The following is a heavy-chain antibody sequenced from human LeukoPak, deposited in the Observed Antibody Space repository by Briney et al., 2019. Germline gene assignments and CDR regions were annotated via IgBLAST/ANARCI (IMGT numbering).Heavy chain of an antibody. V-gene: IGHV4-34*01. CDR1: GGSFSGYY. J-gene: IGHJ4*02. CDR2: INHSGST. D-gene: IGHD2-2*02. CDR3: ARRRGGYCSSTSCYKYGFDY. Sequence: PSETLSLTCAVYGGSFSGYYWSWIRQPPGKGLEWIGEINHSGSTNYNPSLKSRVTISVDTSKNQFSLKLSSVTAADTAVYYCARRRGGYCSSTSCYKYGFDYWGQGTLVTVSS.